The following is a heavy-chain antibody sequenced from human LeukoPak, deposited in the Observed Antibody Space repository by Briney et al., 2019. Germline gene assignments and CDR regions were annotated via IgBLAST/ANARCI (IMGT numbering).Heavy chain of an antibody. CDR3: ARLGDSSGYHPPAPPLWY. CDR1: GFTVSSNY. V-gene: IGHV3-53*01. CDR2: IYSGGST. Sequence: PGGSLRLSCAASGFTVSSNYMSWVRQAPGKGLEWVSVIYSGGSTYYADSVKGRFTISRGNSKNTLYLQMNSLRAEDTAVYYCARLGDSSGYHPPAPPLWYWGQGTLVTVSS. D-gene: IGHD3-22*01. J-gene: IGHJ4*02.